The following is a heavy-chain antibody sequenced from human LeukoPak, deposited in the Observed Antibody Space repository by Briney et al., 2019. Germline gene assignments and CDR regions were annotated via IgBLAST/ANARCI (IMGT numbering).Heavy chain of an antibody. Sequence: GASVKVSCQASGYTFSTYVISWVRQAPGQGPEWMGWISANGDTKYAQKVQGRVTMTTDTSTSTVYMELGSLRSDDSAVYYCARMRDSNAGNYFDFWGQGTLVTVSS. J-gene: IGHJ4*02. CDR3: ARMRDSNAGNYFDF. V-gene: IGHV1-18*01. CDR1: GYTFSTYV. D-gene: IGHD3-10*01. CDR2: ISANGDT.